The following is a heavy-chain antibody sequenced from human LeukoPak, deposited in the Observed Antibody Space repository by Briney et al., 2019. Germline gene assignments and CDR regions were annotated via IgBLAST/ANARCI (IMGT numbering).Heavy chain of an antibody. CDR2: ISVYNGNT. CDR3: ARDAAYYYDSSGMGEDY. D-gene: IGHD3-22*01. Sequence: ASVKVSCKASGYTFTNNGISWVRQAPGQGLEWMGWISVYNGNTNYAQKFQGRVTLTTDTSTTTAYMELRSLRSDDTAVYYCARDAAYYYDSSGMGEDYWGQGTLVTVS. CDR1: GYTFTNNG. J-gene: IGHJ4*02. V-gene: IGHV1-18*01.